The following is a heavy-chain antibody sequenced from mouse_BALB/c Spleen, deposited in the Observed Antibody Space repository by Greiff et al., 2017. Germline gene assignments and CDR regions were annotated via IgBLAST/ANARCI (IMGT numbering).Heavy chain of an antibody. CDR3: ARSFYDYDDY. J-gene: IGHJ2*01. V-gene: IGHV5-6-5*01. D-gene: IGHD2-4*01. CDR1: GFTFSSYA. Sequence: EVKVVESGGGLVKPGGSLKLSCAASGFTFSSYAMSWVRQTPEKRLEWVASISSGGSTYYPDSVKGRFTISRDNARNILYLQMSSLRSEDTAMYYCARSFYDYDDYWGQGTTLTVSS. CDR2: ISSGGST.